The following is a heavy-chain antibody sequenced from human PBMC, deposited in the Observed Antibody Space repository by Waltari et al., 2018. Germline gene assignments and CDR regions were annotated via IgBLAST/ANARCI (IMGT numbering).Heavy chain of an antibody. J-gene: IGHJ4*02. CDR2: IYYSGST. D-gene: IGHD2-2*01. V-gene: IGHV4-39*01. CDR3: ARHVSGYCSSTSCHSDY. CDR1: GGSISSSSYY. Sequence: QLQLQESGPGLVKPSETLSLICTVSGGSISSSSYYWGWVRQPPVEGLEWIGSIYYSGSTYYNPPLKSRVTISVETSKNQFSLKLSSVTAADTAVYYCARHVSGYCSSTSCHSDYWGQGTLVTVSS.